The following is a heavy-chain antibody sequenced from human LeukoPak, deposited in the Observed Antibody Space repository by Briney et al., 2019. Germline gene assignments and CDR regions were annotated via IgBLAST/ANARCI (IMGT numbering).Heavy chain of an antibody. Sequence: GGSLRLSCAASGFTFSNAWMSWVRQAPGKGQERVGRSRYKGQSFSTDYAASVKGRFAISRDDSKNSLYLQMNSLKTEDTAVYYCTRANYGEPDHWGQGTLVTVSS. CDR1: GFTFSNAW. D-gene: IGHD4-17*01. V-gene: IGHV3-72*01. J-gene: IGHJ4*02. CDR2: SRYKGQSFST. CDR3: TRANYGEPDH.